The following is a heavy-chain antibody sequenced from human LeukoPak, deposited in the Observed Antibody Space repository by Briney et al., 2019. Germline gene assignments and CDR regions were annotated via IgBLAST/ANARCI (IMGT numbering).Heavy chain of an antibody. CDR3: ARPYSNYEA. D-gene: IGHD4-11*01. CDR2: IYYSGST. CDR1: GGSISSSSYY. Sequence: PSETLSLTCTVSGGSISSSSYYWGWIRQPPGKGLEWFGSIYYSGSTYYNPSLKSRVTISVDTSKNQFSLKLSSVTAADTAVYYCARPYSNYEAWGQGTLVTVSS. J-gene: IGHJ4*02. V-gene: IGHV4-39*01.